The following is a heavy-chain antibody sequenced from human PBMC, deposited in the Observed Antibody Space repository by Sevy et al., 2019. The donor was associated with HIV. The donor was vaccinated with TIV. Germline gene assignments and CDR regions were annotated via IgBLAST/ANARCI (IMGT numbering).Heavy chain of an antibody. Sequence: GGSLRLSCAASGFTFSNSWMSWVRQAPGKGLEWVGRIKSKTEGATRDFAAPVKGRLLISRDDSRNTVYLQMNSLKTEDTAVYYCNAGVGASDFDDWGQGTLVTVSS. D-gene: IGHD1-26*01. CDR3: NAGVGASDFDD. J-gene: IGHJ4*02. V-gene: IGHV3-15*01. CDR2: IKSKTEGATR. CDR1: GFTFSNSW.